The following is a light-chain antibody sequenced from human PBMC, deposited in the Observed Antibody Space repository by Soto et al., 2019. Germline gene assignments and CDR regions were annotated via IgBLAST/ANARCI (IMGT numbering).Light chain of an antibody. V-gene: IGLV1-51*01. CDR3: GTWDSSLSAFV. CDR1: STNLGNNY. Sequence: QSVLTQPPSVSAAPGQKGTISWSRSSTNLGNNYVSWYQQLPGTAPKLLIYDNNKRPSGIPDRFSGSKSGTSATLGITGLQTGDEADYYCGTWDSSLSAFVFGTGTKVTVL. J-gene: IGLJ1*01. CDR2: DNN.